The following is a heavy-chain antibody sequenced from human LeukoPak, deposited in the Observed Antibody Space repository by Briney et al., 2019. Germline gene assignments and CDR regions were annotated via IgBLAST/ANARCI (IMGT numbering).Heavy chain of an antibody. D-gene: IGHD3-10*01. Sequence: GASVKVSCKVSGYTLTELSMHWVRQAPGKGLEWMGGFDPEDGETIYAQKFQGRVTMTEDTSTDTAYMELSSLRSDDTAVYYCARDLLSGSYYNLNYWGQGTLVTVSS. CDR2: FDPEDGET. J-gene: IGHJ4*02. CDR1: GYTLTELS. V-gene: IGHV1-24*01. CDR3: ARDLLSGSYYNLNY.